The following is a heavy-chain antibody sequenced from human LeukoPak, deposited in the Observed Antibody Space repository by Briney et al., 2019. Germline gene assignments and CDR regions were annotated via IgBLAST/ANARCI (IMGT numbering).Heavy chain of an antibody. CDR1: GGTFSSYA. V-gene: IGHV1-69*04. Sequence: GASVKVSCKASGGTFSSYAISWVRQAPGQGLEWMGRIIPILGIANYAQKFQGRVTITADKSTSTAYMELSSLRSEDTAAYYCARSPGYCSGGSCSSDKNWFDPWGQGTLVTVSS. J-gene: IGHJ5*02. D-gene: IGHD2-15*01. CDR3: ARSPGYCSGGSCSSDKNWFDP. CDR2: IIPILGIA.